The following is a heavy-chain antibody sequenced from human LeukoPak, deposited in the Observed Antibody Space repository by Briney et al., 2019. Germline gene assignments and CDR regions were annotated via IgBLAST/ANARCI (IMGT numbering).Heavy chain of an antibody. CDR2: ISSSSGTI. J-gene: IGHJ4*02. V-gene: IGHV3-48*04. D-gene: IGHD1-26*01. Sequence: GGSLRLSCAASGFTFSSYSMNWVRQSPGKGLEWVSYISSSSGTIYYADSVKGRFTISRDNAKNSLYLQMNSLRAEDTAVYYCARVGVGSYTLDYWGQGTLVTVSS. CDR3: ARVGVGSYTLDY. CDR1: GFTFSSYS.